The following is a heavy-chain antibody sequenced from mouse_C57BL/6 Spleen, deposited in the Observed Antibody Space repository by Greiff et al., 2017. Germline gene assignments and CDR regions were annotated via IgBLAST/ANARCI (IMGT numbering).Heavy chain of an antibody. V-gene: IGHV1-72*01. J-gene: IGHJ4*01. CDR3: ARAGDDYDPYAMDY. CDR1: GYTFTSYW. CDR2: IDPNSGGT. D-gene: IGHD2-4*01. Sequence: QVHVKQPGAELVKPGASVKLSCKASGYTFTSYWMHWVKQRPGRGLEWIGRIDPNSGGTKYNEKFKSKATLTVDKPSSTAYMQLSSLTSEDSAVYYCARAGDDYDPYAMDYWGQGTSVTVSS.